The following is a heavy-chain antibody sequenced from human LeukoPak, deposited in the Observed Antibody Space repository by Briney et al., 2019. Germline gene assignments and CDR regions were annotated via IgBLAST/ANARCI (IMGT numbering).Heavy chain of an antibody. V-gene: IGHV3-23*01. CDR1: GFTFSSYA. D-gene: IGHD2-2*01. Sequence: TGGSLRLSCAASGFTFSSYAMSWVRQAPGKGLEWVSAISGSGGSTYYADSVKGRFTISRDNSKNTLYLQMNSLRAEDTAVYYCAKAVVATLSRGYFDYWGQGTLVTVSS. J-gene: IGHJ4*02. CDR2: ISGSGGST. CDR3: AKAVVATLSRGYFDY.